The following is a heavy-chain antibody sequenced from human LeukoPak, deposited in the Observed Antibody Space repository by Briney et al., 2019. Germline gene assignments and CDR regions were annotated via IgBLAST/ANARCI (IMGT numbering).Heavy chain of an antibody. CDR3: ARDTDRGYSYGDFDL. D-gene: IGHD5-18*01. Sequence: PGGSLRLSCAASGFTFSSYSMNWVRQAPGKGLEWVSSISSSSSYIYYADSVKGRFTISRDNAKNSLYLQMNSLRAEDTAVYYCARDTDRGYSYGDFDLWGRGTLVTVSS. CDR2: ISSSSSYI. J-gene: IGHJ2*01. V-gene: IGHV3-21*01. CDR1: GFTFSSYS.